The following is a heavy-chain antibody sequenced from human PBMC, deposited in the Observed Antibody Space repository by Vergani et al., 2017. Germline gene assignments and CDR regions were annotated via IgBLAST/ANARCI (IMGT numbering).Heavy chain of an antibody. Sequence: QVQLQESGPGLVKPSETLSLTCTVSGGSISYYFWSWIRQPPGKELEWIGYIYYSGSINYNPSLKSRVTISVDTSKNQFSLKLSSVTAADTAVYYCARDGNYDLLTGYTKGWFDPWGQGTLVTVSS. D-gene: IGHD3-9*01. CDR3: ARDGNYDLLTGYTKGWFDP. CDR1: GGSISYYF. J-gene: IGHJ5*02. CDR2: IYYSGSI. V-gene: IGHV4-59*01.